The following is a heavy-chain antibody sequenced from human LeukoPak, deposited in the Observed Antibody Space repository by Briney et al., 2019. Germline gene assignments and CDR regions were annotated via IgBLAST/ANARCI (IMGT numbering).Heavy chain of an antibody. Sequence: SETLSLTCAVYGGSFSGYYWSWIRQPPGKGLEWIGYIYYNGNTNYNPSLKTRVTISVDTSKNHFSLKLSSVTAADTAVYYCARDRMQQRNFDYWGQGTLVTVSS. CDR1: GGSFSGYY. J-gene: IGHJ4*02. V-gene: IGHV4-59*01. CDR2: IYYNGNT. CDR3: ARDRMQQRNFDY. D-gene: IGHD6-13*01.